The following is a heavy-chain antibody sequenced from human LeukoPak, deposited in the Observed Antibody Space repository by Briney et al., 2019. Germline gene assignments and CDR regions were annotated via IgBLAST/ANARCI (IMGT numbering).Heavy chain of an antibody. V-gene: IGHV1-2*02. J-gene: IGHJ2*01. Sequence: ASVKVSCKASGYTFTGYYMHWVRQAPGQGLEWMGWINPNSGGTNYAQKFQGRATMTRDTSISTAYMELSRLRSDDTAVYYCAICSSTSASHYWYLDLGGRGPLVTVSS. D-gene: IGHD2-2*01. CDR3: AICSSTSASHYWYLDL. CDR2: INPNSGGT. CDR1: GYTFTGYY.